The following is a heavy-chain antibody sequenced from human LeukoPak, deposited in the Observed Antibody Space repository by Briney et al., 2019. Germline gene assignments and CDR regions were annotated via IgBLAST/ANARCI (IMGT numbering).Heavy chain of an antibody. CDR3: AIEGATIDAFDI. CDR1: GGTFSSYA. CDR2: IIPIFGTA. Sequence: GASVKLSCKASGGTFSSYAISWVRQAPGQGLEWMGGIIPIFGTANYAQKFQGRVTITTDESTSTAYMELSSLRSEDTAVYYCAIEGATIDAFDIWGQGTMVTVSS. V-gene: IGHV1-69*05. D-gene: IGHD3-16*01. J-gene: IGHJ3*02.